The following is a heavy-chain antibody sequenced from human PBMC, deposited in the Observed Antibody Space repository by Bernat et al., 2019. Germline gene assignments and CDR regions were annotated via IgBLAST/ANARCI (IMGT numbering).Heavy chain of an antibody. CDR1: GFTFSDYY. J-gene: IGHJ3*02. Sequence: VQLVESGGGLVKPGGSLRLSCAASGFTFSDYYMSWIRQAPGKGLEWVSYISSSSSYTNYADSVKGRFTISRDNAKNSLYLQMNSLRAEDTAVYYCASGVHYGDYRNAFDIWGQGTMVTVSS. V-gene: IGHV3-11*05. CDR3: ASGVHYGDYRNAFDI. D-gene: IGHD4-17*01. CDR2: ISSSSSYT.